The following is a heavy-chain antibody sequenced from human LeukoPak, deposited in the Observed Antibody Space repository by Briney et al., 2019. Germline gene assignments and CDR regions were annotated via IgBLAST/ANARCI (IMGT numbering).Heavy chain of an antibody. D-gene: IGHD3-10*01. Sequence: GGSLRLSCAASGFTFSSYGMHWVRQAPGKGLEWVAVIWYDGSNKYYADSVKGRFTISRDNSKNTLYLQMNSLRAEDTAVYYCAKDSPITMVRGEYFDYWGQGTLVTVSS. J-gene: IGHJ4*02. CDR2: IWYDGSNK. CDR3: AKDSPITMVRGEYFDY. CDR1: GFTFSSYG. V-gene: IGHV3-33*06.